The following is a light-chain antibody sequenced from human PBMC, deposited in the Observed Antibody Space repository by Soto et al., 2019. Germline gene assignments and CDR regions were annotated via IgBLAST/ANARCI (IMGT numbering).Light chain of an antibody. V-gene: IGLV2-14*01. CDR1: SSDVGGYNS. CDR2: DVS. CDR3: SSYATGGSYV. J-gene: IGLJ1*01. Sequence: QSVLTQPASVSGSPGQSIAISCTGTSSDVGGYNSVSWYQQHPGKAPKLLIYDVSNRPSGVSNRFSGSTSGNTASLTLSRLQPEDEADYYCSSYATGGSYVFGTGTKVT.